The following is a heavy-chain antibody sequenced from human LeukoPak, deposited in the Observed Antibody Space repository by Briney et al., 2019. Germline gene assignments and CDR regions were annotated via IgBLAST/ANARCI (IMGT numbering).Heavy chain of an antibody. V-gene: IGHV3-23*01. CDR2: ISGSGGST. CDR3: AKDHYYDSSGYYYFDY. CDR1: GFTFSSYA. Sequence: GGSLRLSCAASGFTFSSYAMSWVRQAPGKGLEWASAISGSGGSTYYADSVKGRFTISRDNSKNTLYLQMNSLRAEDTAVYYCAKDHYYDSSGYYYFDYWGQGTLVTVSS. J-gene: IGHJ4*02. D-gene: IGHD3-22*01.